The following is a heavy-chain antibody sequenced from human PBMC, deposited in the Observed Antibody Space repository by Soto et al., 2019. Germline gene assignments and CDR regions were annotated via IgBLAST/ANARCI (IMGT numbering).Heavy chain of an antibody. D-gene: IGHD2-15*01. V-gene: IGHV3-74*01. J-gene: IGHJ3*02. CDR3: AREDGVVVAADAFDI. CDR2: INSDGSST. CDR1: GFTFSSYW. Sequence: GGSLRLSCAASGFTFSSYWIHWVRQAPGKGLVWVSRINSDGSSTSYADSVKGRFTISRDNAKNTLYLQMNSLRAEDTAVYYCAREDGVVVAADAFDIWGQGTMVTVSS.